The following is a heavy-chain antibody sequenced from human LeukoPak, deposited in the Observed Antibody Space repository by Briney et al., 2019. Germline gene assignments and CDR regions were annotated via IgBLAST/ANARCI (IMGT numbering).Heavy chain of an antibody. CDR1: GFTFSSYG. J-gene: IGHJ4*02. V-gene: IGHV3-30*02. CDR3: AKRRDGYNDY. CDR2: IWYDGSNK. D-gene: IGHD5-24*01. Sequence: PGGSLRLSCAASGFTFSSYGMHWVRQAPGEGLEWVAIIWYDGSNKYYADSVKGRFTISRDNSKNTLYLQMNSLRAEDTAVYYCAKRRDGYNDYWGQGTLVTVSS.